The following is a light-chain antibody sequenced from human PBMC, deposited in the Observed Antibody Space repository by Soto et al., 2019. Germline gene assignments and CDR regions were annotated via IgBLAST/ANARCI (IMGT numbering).Light chain of an antibody. CDR3: QQYGGSPPT. CDR1: QTVSSNY. J-gene: IGKJ1*01. V-gene: IGKV3-20*01. Sequence: EIFLTQCPDTLSLSPGERATLPCRVSQTVSSNYLAWCQQRPGQAPRLLIYGASTRAAGIPDRFSGSGSGTDFTLTISCLQSEDFATYYCQQYGGSPPTFGQGTKVDIK. CDR2: GAS.